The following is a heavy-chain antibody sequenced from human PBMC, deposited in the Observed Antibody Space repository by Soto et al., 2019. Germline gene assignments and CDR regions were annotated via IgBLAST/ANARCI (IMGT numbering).Heavy chain of an antibody. CDR1: GGSISSGGYY. CDR2: IYYSGST. D-gene: IGHD4-17*01. J-gene: IGHJ4*02. V-gene: IGHV4-31*03. Sequence: QVPLRESGPGLVKPSQTLSLTCTVSGGSISSGGYYWSWIRQHPGKGLEWIGYIYYSGSTYYNPSLKSRVTISVDTSKNQFSLKLSSVTAADTAVYYCASMTTVTACLDYWGQGTLVTVSS. CDR3: ASMTTVTACLDY.